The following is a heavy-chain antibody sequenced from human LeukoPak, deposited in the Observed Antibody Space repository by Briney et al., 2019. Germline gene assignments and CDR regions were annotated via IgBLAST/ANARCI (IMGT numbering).Heavy chain of an antibody. CDR2: IYYSGST. Sequence: SETLSLTCAVSGYSISSGYYWSWIRQPPGKGLEWIGYIYYSGSTNYNPSLKSRVTISVDTSKNQFSLKLSSVTAADTAVYYCARSKSGYRAGFDYWGQGTLVTVSS. CDR1: GYSISSGYY. CDR3: ARSKSGYRAGFDY. D-gene: IGHD3-3*01. V-gene: IGHV4-61*01. J-gene: IGHJ4*02.